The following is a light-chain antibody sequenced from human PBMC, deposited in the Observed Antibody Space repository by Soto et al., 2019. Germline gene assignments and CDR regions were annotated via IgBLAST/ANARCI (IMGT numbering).Light chain of an antibody. V-gene: IGKV1-5*03. CDR2: KAS. J-gene: IGKJ1*01. Sequence: DIQMTQSPSTLSASVGDRVTITCRASQSISSWLAWYQQKPGKAPKLLIYKASSLECGVPSRFSGSGSGTDFTLTISSLQPDDFATYYCHQYSTYSRTFGPGTKVEIK. CDR3: HQYSTYSRT. CDR1: QSISSW.